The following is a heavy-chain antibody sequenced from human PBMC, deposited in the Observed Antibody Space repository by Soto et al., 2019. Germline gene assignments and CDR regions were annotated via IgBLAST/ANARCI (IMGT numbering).Heavy chain of an antibody. CDR1: GFSIIGSGFH. V-gene: IGHV4-61*05. CDR3: ASSIAVAVTPATYFQH. J-gene: IGHJ1*01. CDR2: IYYSGST. Sequence: PSETLSLTCPVSGFSIIGSGFHWVWKRQPPGKGLEWIGYIYYSGSTNYNPSLKRRVTISVDTSKNQFSLKLSSVTAADTAVYYCASSIAVAVTPATYFQHWGQGTLVTVSS. D-gene: IGHD6-19*01.